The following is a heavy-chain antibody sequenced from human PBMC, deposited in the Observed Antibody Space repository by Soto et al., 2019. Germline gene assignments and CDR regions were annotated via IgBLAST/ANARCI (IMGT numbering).Heavy chain of an antibody. CDR1: GFSFGSYA. J-gene: IGHJ6*02. D-gene: IGHD6-19*01. Sequence: PGGSLRLSCAASGFSFGSYAMHWVRQGPGKGLEWVAVISYDGRNEYHADSVKGRFTISRDNSKDTVYLQMTSLRVEDSALYYCARGSQWLKFYQYGMDVWGQGT. CDR3: ARGSQWLKFYQYGMDV. CDR2: ISYDGRNE. V-gene: IGHV3-30-3*01.